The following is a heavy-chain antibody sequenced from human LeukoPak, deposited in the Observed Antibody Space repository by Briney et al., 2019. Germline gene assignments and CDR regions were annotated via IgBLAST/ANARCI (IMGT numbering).Heavy chain of an antibody. CDR3: TKDLNQDSSG. J-gene: IGHJ4*02. V-gene: IGHV3-7*01. CDR2: IKTDGSAK. D-gene: IGHD3-22*01. Sequence: GGSLRLSCAASGFTFSAYWMTWVRQAPGKGLECVAKIKTDGSAKYYPDSVKGRFTVSRDNAKNSLYLQMNNMRVEDTAIYYCTKDLNQDSSGWGQGTLVTVSS. CDR1: GFTFSAYW.